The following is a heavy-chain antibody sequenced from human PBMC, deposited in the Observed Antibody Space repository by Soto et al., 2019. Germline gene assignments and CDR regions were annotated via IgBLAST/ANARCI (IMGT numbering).Heavy chain of an antibody. V-gene: IGHV3-23*01. CDR3: AKDPDFDY. J-gene: IGHJ4*02. CDR2: ISGSGGYT. CDR1: GLTFSSSA. Sequence: PGGSLRLSCVASGLTFSSSAMSWVRQAPGKGLEWVSAISGSGGYTKYADAVKGRFTISRDNSKNTLYLQMNSLRAEDTAVYYCAKDPDFDYWGQGTLVTVSS.